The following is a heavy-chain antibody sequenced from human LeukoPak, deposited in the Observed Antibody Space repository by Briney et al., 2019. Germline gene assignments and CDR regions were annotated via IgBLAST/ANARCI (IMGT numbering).Heavy chain of an antibody. CDR1: GGSISSGDYY. CDR2: IYYSGST. V-gene: IGHV4-30-4*08. CDR3: ARGCSGTSWTEGAFDI. D-gene: IGHD2-2*01. Sequence: SQTLSLTCTVSGGSISSGDYYWSWIRQPPGKGLEWIGYIYYSGSTYYNPSLKSRVTISVDTSKNQFSLKLSSVTAADTAVYYCARGCSGTSWTEGAFDIWGQGTMVTVSS. J-gene: IGHJ3*02.